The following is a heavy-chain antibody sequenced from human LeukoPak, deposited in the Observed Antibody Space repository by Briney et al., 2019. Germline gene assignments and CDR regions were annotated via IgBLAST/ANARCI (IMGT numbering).Heavy chain of an antibody. J-gene: IGHJ4*02. CDR2: ISSSSYI. D-gene: IGHD3-3*01. Sequence: TAGGSLRLSCVASGFTFSDYAMTWFRQAPGKGLEWVSSISSSSYIYYADSVKGRFTISRDNAKNSLYLQMNSLRAEDTAVYYCARGFHEGRFDYWGQGTLVTVSS. CDR1: GFTFSDYA. V-gene: IGHV3-69-1*01. CDR3: ARGFHEGRFDY.